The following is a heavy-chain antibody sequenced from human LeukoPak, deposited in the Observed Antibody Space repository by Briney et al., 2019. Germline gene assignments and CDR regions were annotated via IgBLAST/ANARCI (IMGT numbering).Heavy chain of an antibody. V-gene: IGHV4-59*02. Sequence: SETLSLTCTVSGGSVAGNYWSWIRQSPEKGLEWIGFVYSGTNNYNPSLRGRVTISEDTSKNQFSLKLTSVTAAVTAVYYCVKGGQWDLLLAWGHGTLVSVSA. CDR2: VYSGTN. D-gene: IGHD1-26*01. J-gene: IGHJ5*01. CDR3: VKGGQWDLLLA. CDR1: GGSVAGNY.